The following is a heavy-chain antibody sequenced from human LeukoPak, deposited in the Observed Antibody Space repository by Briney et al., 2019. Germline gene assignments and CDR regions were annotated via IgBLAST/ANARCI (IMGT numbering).Heavy chain of an antibody. V-gene: IGHV3-23*01. D-gene: IGHD6-13*01. Sequence: GGSLRLSCAASGFTFSDYGMNWIRQAPGKGLEWVSAISGSGGSTYYADSVKGRFTISRDNSKNTLYLQMNSLRAEDTAVYYCAKEGYSSSWDYYYYYYMDVWGKGTTVTVSS. CDR2: ISGSGGST. CDR3: AKEGYSSSWDYYYYYYMDV. CDR1: GFTFSDYG. J-gene: IGHJ6*03.